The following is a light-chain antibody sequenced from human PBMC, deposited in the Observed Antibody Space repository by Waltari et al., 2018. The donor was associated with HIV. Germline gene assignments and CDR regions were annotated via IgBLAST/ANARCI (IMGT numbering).Light chain of an antibody. V-gene: IGLV3-25*03. CDR1: ALPYKY. Sequence: SSKLTQPPSVSGSPGQTAMITCAGVALPYKYSYWFQQKPGQAPVVVIYTDSERPSGIPERFSGSSSGTAATLTISGVQAEDEADYYCQSADSSGTYVVFGGGTKLTVL. J-gene: IGLJ2*01. CDR3: QSADSSGTYVV. CDR2: TDS.